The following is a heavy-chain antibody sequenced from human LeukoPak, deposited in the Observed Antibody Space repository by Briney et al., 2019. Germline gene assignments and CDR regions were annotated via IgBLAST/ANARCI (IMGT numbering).Heavy chain of an antibody. V-gene: IGHV4-34*01. J-gene: IGHJ6*03. D-gene: IGHD2-15*01. CDR1: GGSFSGYY. CDR2: INHSGST. Sequence: SETLSLTCAVYGGSFSGYYWSWIRQPPGKGLEWIGEINHSGSTNYNPSLKSRVTISVDTSENQFSLKLSSVTAADTAVYYCARTTYCSGGSCYYYYMDVWGKGTTVTVSS. CDR3: ARTTYCSGGSCYYYYMDV.